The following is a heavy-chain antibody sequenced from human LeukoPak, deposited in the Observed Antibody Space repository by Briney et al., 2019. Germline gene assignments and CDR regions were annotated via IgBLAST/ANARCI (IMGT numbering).Heavy chain of an antibody. CDR3: ARKRLYYYDSSGYYDRKPRYYFDY. V-gene: IGHV4-39*01. CDR2: IYYSGST. D-gene: IGHD3-22*01. Sequence: PSETLSLTCTVSGGSISSSRYYWGWIRQPPGKGLEWIGSIYYSGSTYYNPSLKSRVTISVDTSKNQFSLKLSSVTAADTAVYYCARKRLYYYDSSGYYDRKPRYYFDYWGQGTLVTVSS. CDR1: GGSISSSRYY. J-gene: IGHJ4*02.